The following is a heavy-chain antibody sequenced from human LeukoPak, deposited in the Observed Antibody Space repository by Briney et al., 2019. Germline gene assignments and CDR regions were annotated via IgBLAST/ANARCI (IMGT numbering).Heavy chain of an antibody. V-gene: IGHV4-39*07. Sequence: SETLSLTCTVSGSSISSSSYYWGWIRQPPGKGLEWIGRIYYSGSTYYNPSLKSRVTISVDTSKNQFSLKLSSVTAADTAIYYCARVLLYSYGYIDYWGQGALVTVSS. CDR3: ARVLLYSYGYIDY. J-gene: IGHJ4*02. D-gene: IGHD5-18*01. CDR2: IYYSGST. CDR1: GSSISSSSYY.